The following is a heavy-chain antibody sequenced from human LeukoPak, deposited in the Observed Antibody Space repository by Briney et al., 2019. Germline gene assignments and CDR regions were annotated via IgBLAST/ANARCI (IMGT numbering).Heavy chain of an antibody. CDR2: IYYSGST. CDR1: GGSISSSSYY. J-gene: IGHJ6*03. D-gene: IGHD4-17*01. Sequence: PSETFSLTCTVSGGSISSSSYYWGWIRQPAGKGLEWSGSIYYSGSTYYNTSLTRRVTISVDTSKHQFSLMLSPVTAADTAVYYCARLAFDDYDSFDMDVWGKGTTVTISS. CDR3: ARLAFDDYDSFDMDV. V-gene: IGHV4-39*01.